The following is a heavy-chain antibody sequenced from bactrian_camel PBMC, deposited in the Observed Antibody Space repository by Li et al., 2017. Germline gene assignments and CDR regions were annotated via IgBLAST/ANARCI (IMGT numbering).Heavy chain of an antibody. Sequence: HVQLVESGGGSVQAGESLRLSCAASGNIVGYYYMGWFRQAPGKEREGVANIYPNGHGTYYADSVKDRFTISRDGAKNTIYLQMDGLSLEDTAMYLCAAKESYYCNNWRTWRYWGRWGQGTQVTVS. V-gene: IGHV3S63*01. CDR3: AAKESYYCNNWRTWRYWGR. J-gene: IGHJ4*01. CDR2: IYPNGHGT. D-gene: IGHD1*01. CDR1: GNIVGYYY.